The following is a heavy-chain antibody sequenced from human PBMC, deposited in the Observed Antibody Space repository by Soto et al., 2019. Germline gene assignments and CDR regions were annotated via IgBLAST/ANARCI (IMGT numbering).Heavy chain of an antibody. CDR1: GYTFTSYA. J-gene: IGHJ4*02. D-gene: IGHD1-26*01. Sequence: QVQLVQSGAEVKKPGASVKVSCKASGYTFTSYAMHWVRQAPGQRLEWMGWFNAGNGNTKYSQKFQVRVTITKDTSATTAYMELSSLRSEDTAVYYCARDLGAWPDYWGQGTLVTVSS. CDR3: ARDLGAWPDY. CDR2: FNAGNGNT. V-gene: IGHV1-3*01.